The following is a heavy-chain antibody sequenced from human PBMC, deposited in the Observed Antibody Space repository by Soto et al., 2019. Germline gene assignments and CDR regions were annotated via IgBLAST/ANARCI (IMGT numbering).Heavy chain of an antibody. Sequence: EVQLVESGGGLVQPGGSLRLSCAASGFTFSSYSMNWVRQAPGKGLEWVSYISSSSSTIYYADSVKGRFTISRDNAKNSLYLQMKSLRAEDTAVYYWARHPDRIAQIGSFDPWGQGTLVTVSP. D-gene: IGHD6-13*01. CDR1: GFTFSSYS. CDR3: ARHPDRIAQIGSFDP. J-gene: IGHJ5*02. V-gene: IGHV3-48*01. CDR2: ISSSSSTI.